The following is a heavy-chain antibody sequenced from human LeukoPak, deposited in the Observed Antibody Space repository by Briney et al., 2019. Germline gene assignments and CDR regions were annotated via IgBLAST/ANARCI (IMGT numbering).Heavy chain of an antibody. V-gene: IGHV3-7*01. J-gene: IGHJ5*02. CDR2: IKEEGSEK. CDR1: GFTFSSYW. D-gene: IGHD2-2*01. Sequence: GGSLRLSCAVSGFTFSSYWMSWVRQAPGKGLEWVASIKEEGSEKHYVESVKGRFTISRDNAKNSLYLQMNSLRAEDTAVYYCARGHYQLSWGQGILVTVSS. CDR3: ARGHYQLS.